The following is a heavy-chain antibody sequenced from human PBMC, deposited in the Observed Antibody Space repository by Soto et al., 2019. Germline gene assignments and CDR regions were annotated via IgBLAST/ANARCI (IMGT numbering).Heavy chain of an antibody. CDR1: GGTFSSYA. CDR3: ARDRTPSYYYGSGSVMDV. Sequence: QVQLVQSGAEVKKPGSSVKVSCKASGGTFSSYAISWVRQAPGQGLEWMGGIIPIFGTANYAQKFQGRVTITADESTSTAYMELRSLRSEDTAVYYCARDRTPSYYYGSGSVMDVWGQGTTVTVSS. CDR2: IIPIFGTA. J-gene: IGHJ6*02. V-gene: IGHV1-69*01. D-gene: IGHD3-10*01.